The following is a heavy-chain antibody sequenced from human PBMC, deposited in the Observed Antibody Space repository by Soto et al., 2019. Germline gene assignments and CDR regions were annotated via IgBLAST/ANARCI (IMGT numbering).Heavy chain of an antibody. J-gene: IGHJ5*02. Sequence: QVQLVQSGAEVKKPGASLKVSCKASGNTFTNYDINWVRQATGQGLENLGWMNPNSGDTAYVQKFQGRVTMTWDTSITTAYMELRSLRSEDTAVYFCARGVKYGAYSRWFDPWGQGTLVTVSS. D-gene: IGHD4-17*01. V-gene: IGHV1-8*01. CDR2: MNPNSGDT. CDR1: GNTFTNYD. CDR3: ARGVKYGAYSRWFDP.